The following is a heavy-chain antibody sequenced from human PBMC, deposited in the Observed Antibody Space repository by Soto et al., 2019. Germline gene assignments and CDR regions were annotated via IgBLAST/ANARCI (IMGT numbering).Heavy chain of an antibody. CDR3: ARQQLVRHFDY. D-gene: IGHD6-13*01. J-gene: IGHJ4*02. V-gene: IGHV3-53*01. CDR2: IYSGGST. Sequence: GGSLRLSCAASGFTVSSNYMSWVRQAPGKGLEWVSVIYSGGSTYYADSVKGRFTISRDNSKNTLYLQMNSLRAEDTAVYYCARQQLVRHFDYWGQGTLVTVSS. CDR1: GFTVSSNY.